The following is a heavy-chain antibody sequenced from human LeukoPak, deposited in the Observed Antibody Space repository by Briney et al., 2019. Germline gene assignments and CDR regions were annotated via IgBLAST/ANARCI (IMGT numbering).Heavy chain of an antibody. J-gene: IGHJ4*02. CDR2: IFYTGIT. CDR1: GGSISNYY. Sequence: SETLSLTCIVSGGSISNYYWSWIRQPPGKGLEWIGYIFYTGITNYNPSLKSRVSISVDTSKNQFSLKLNSVTAADTAVYYCATYLRFAEPPAFWGQGTLVTVSS. V-gene: IGHV4-59*08. CDR3: ATYLRFAEPPAF. D-gene: IGHD5/OR15-5a*01.